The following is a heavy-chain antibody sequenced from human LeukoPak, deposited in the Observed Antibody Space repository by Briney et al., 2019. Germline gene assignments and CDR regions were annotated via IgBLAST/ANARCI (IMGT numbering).Heavy chain of an antibody. J-gene: IGHJ5*02. V-gene: IGHV1-18*04. Sequence: ASVKVSCKASGYTFTSYGISWVRQAPGQGLEWMGWISAYNGNTNYAQKLQGRVTMTTDTSTSTAYMELRSLRSDDTAVYYCARDLGIAADLNWFDPRGQGTLVTVSS. D-gene: IGHD6-13*01. CDR1: GYTFTSYG. CDR2: ISAYNGNT. CDR3: ARDLGIAADLNWFDP.